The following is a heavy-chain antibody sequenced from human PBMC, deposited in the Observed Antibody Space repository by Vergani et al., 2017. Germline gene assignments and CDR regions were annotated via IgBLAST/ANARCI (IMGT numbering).Heavy chain of an antibody. J-gene: IGHJ6*02. Sequence: EVQLVESGGGLVQPGRSLRLSCAASGFTFDDYAMHWVRQAPGKGLEWVSGISWKSGSIGYADSVKGRFTISRDNAKNSLYLQMNSLRAEDTALYYCAKDFSSSGYYYYGMDVWGQGTTVTVSS. CDR2: ISWKSGSI. CDR1: GFTFDDYA. V-gene: IGHV3-9*01. D-gene: IGHD6-19*01. CDR3: AKDFSSSGYYYYGMDV.